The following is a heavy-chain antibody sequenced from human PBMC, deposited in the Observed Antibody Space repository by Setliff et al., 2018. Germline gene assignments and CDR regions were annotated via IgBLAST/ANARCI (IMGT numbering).Heavy chain of an antibody. CDR2: INHSGST. Sequence: SETLSLTCAVYGGSFSGYYWSWIRQPPGKGLEWIGEINHSGSTNYNPSLKSRVTISVDASKNQFSLKRSSVTAADTAVYYCGRSEAYNWFDPWGQGTLVTVSS. J-gene: IGHJ5*02. CDR1: GGSFSGYY. CDR3: GRSEAYNWFDP. V-gene: IGHV4-34*01.